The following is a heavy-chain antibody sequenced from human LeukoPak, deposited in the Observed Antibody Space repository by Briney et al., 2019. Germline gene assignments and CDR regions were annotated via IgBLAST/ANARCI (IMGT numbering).Heavy chain of an antibody. Sequence: GGSLRLSCAASGFTFSSYEMNWVRQAPGKGLEWVSSISRSATTIYYADSVKGRFTISRDNAKNSLYLQMNSLRAEDTAVYYCARSGGTSWYWGQGTLVTVSS. J-gene: IGHJ4*02. CDR2: ISRSATTI. V-gene: IGHV3-48*03. CDR1: GFTFSSYE. CDR3: ARSGGTSWY. D-gene: IGHD1-14*01.